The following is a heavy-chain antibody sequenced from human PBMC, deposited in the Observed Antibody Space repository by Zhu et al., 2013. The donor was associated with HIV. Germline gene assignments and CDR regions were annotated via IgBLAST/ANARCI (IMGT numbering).Heavy chain of an antibody. CDR3: AREVSSIAVAGTFDY. D-gene: IGHD6-19*01. Sequence: VQLVESGGGVVQPGRSLRLSCAASGFTFSSYAMHWVRQAPGKGLEWVAVISYDGSNKYYADSVKGRFTISRDNSKNTLYLQMNSLRAEDTAVYYCAREVSSIAVAGTFDYWGQGTLVTVSS. J-gene: IGHJ4*02. V-gene: IGHV3-30-3*01. CDR1: GFTFSSYA. CDR2: ISYDGSNK.